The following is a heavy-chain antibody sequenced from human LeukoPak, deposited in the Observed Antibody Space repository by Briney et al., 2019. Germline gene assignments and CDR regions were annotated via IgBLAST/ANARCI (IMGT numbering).Heavy chain of an antibody. D-gene: IGHD2/OR15-2a*01. J-gene: IGHJ6*03. V-gene: IGHV3-20*04. CDR2: INWDAESI. CDR1: GFRFDDYG. Sequence: GGSLRLSCVAPGFRFDDYGMSWVRPVPGKGLEWVSRINWDAESIGYAEAVKGRFTITRDNAKNSLFLQMNSLRAEDTALYCCARLRGAQYYFYYYMDVWGKGTTVTVSS. CDR3: ARLRGAQYYFYYYMDV.